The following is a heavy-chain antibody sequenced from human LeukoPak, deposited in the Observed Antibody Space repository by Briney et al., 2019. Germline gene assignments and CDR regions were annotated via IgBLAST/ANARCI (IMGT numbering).Heavy chain of an antibody. D-gene: IGHD5-18*01. CDR1: GGSFSGYY. CDR2: INHSGST. CDR3: ARVKGPSSIQLWLAFDY. V-gene: IGHV4-34*01. J-gene: IGHJ4*02. Sequence: PSETLSLTCAVYGGSFSGYYWSWIRQPPGKGLEWIGEINHSGSTNYNPSLKSRVTISVGTSKNQFSLKLSSVTAADTAVYYCARVKGPSSIQLWLAFDYWGQGTLVTVSS.